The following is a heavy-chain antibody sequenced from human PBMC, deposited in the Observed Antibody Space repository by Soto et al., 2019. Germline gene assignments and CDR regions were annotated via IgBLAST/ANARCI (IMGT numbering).Heavy chain of an antibody. V-gene: IGHV5-10-1*01. Sequence: PGESLKISCKGSGYSFTSYWISWVRQMPGKGLEWMGRIDPSDSYTNYSPSFQGHVTISADKSISTAYLQWSSLKASDTAMYYCATSKRHCSGGSCPELYYYYGMDVWGQGTTVTV. D-gene: IGHD2-15*01. J-gene: IGHJ6*02. CDR3: ATSKRHCSGGSCPELYYYYGMDV. CDR2: IDPSDSYT. CDR1: GYSFTSYW.